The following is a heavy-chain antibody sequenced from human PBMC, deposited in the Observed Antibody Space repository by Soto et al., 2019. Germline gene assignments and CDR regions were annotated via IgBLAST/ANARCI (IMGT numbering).Heavy chain of an antibody. J-gene: IGHJ6*02. D-gene: IGHD3-9*01. CDR3: ATVGDILTGKGGYYYYGMDV. CDR2: FDPEDGET. CDR1: GYTLTELS. V-gene: IGHV1-24*01. Sequence: ASVKVSCKVSGYTLTELSVHWVRQAPGKGLEWMGGFDPEDGETIYAQKFQGRVTMTEDTSTDTAYMELSSLRSEDTAVYYCATVGDILTGKGGYYYYGMDVWGQGTTVTVSS.